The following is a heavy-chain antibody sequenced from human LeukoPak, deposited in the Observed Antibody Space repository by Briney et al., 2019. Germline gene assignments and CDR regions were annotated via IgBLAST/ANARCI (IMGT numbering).Heavy chain of an antibody. CDR3: ARALPAAIYYYYGMDV. V-gene: IGHV4-34*01. CDR1: GGSFSGYY. CDR2: INHSGST. D-gene: IGHD2-2*01. Sequence: PSETLSLTCAVYGGSFSGYYWSWIRQPPGKGLEWIGEINHSGSTNYNPSLKSRVTISVDTSKNQFSLKLSSVTAADTAVYYCARALPAAIYYYYGMDVWGQGTTVTVSS. J-gene: IGHJ6*02.